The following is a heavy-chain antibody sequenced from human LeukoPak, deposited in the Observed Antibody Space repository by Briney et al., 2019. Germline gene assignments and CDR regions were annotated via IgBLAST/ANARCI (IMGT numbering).Heavy chain of an antibody. CDR2: ISGSGGST. Sequence: GGSLRLSCAASGFTFSSYAMSWVRQAPGKGLEWVSAISGSGGSTYYADSVKGRFTISRDNSKNTLYLQMNSPRAEDTAVYYCAKASSARYYYYYYGMDVWGQGTTVTVSS. D-gene: IGHD6-6*01. J-gene: IGHJ6*02. CDR3: AKASSARYYYYYYGMDV. CDR1: GFTFSSYA. V-gene: IGHV3-23*01.